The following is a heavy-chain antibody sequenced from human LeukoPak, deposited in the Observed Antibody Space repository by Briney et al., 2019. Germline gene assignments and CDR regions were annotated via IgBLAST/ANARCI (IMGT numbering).Heavy chain of an antibody. CDR1: GGTFSSYA. V-gene: IGHV7-4-1*02. J-gene: IGHJ6*02. D-gene: IGHD3/OR15-3a*01. CDR2: INTNTGNP. Sequence: ASVKVSCKASGGTFSSYAISWVRQAPGQGLEWMGWINTNTGNPTYAQGFTGRFVFSLDTSVSTAYLQISSLKAEDTAVYYCARDRVEIVFGTGYGMDVWGQGTTVTVSS. CDR3: ARDRVEIVFGTGYGMDV.